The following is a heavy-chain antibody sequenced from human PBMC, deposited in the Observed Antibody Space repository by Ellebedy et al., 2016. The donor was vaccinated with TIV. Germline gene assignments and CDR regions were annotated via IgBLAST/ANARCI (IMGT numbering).Heavy chain of an antibody. J-gene: IGHJ4*02. CDR1: GFTLSTHW. V-gene: IGHV3-7*01. D-gene: IGHD2-15*01. Sequence: PGGSLRLSCAASGFTLSTHWMSWVRQAPGKGLEWVASIKQDGSVQFYVNSVRGRFTISRDNSKTSTYLQMNSLRAEDTAVYFCSRGWSTPDSWGQGTLVIVSS. CDR2: IKQDGSVQ. CDR3: SRGWSTPDS.